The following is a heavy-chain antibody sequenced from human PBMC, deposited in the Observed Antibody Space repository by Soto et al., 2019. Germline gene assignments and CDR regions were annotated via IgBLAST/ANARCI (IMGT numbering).Heavy chain of an antibody. V-gene: IGHV3-23*01. J-gene: IGHJ4*02. Sequence: EVQLLESGGGLVQPGGSLRLSCATSGFTFSRYAMSWVRQAPGKGLEWVSTVTGSGGTTYYTDSVKGRFTISRDNSGNTLYLQMNSLRAEDTAVYYCANLIRSTSSDDCWGQGTLVTVSS. CDR1: GFTFSRYA. CDR2: VTGSGGTT. D-gene: IGHD2-2*01. CDR3: ANLIRSTSSDDC.